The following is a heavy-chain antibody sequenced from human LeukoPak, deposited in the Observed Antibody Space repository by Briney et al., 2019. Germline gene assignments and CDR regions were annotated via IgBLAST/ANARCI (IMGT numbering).Heavy chain of an antibody. CDR1: GFTFSDYY. CDR2: ISSSGSTI. CDR3: ARGDNSGPDYYYYMDV. Sequence: GGSLRLSCAASGFTFSDYYMSWIRQAPGEGLEWVSYISSSGSTIYYADSVKGRFTISRDNAKNSLYLQMNSLRAEDTAVYYCARGDNSGPDYYYYMDVWGKGTTVTISS. V-gene: IGHV3-11*04. J-gene: IGHJ6*03. D-gene: IGHD6-19*01.